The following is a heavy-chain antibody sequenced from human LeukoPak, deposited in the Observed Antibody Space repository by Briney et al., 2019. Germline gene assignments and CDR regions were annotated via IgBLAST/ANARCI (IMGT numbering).Heavy chain of an antibody. V-gene: IGHV4-61*02. D-gene: IGHD3-22*01. Sequence: PSQTLSLTCTVSGGSISSGSDYWSWIRQPAGKGLEWIGRIYFRGSTNYNPSLKSRVTISIDTSKNQFSLNVSSVTAADTAVYYCAKVSRRFLVVITYYFDYWGQGTLVTVSS. J-gene: IGHJ4*02. CDR3: AKVSRRFLVVITYYFDY. CDR1: GGSISSGSDY. CDR2: IYFRGST.